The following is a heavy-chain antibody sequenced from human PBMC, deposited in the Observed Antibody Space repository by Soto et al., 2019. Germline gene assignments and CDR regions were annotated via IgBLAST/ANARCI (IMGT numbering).Heavy chain of an antibody. J-gene: IGHJ6*02. CDR3: ARPYCRSTRCYLYYYGMDV. Sequence: QVQVVESGGGVVQPGTSLRLSCAASGFTFSVSAIHWVRQAPGKGLEWVAVISSDGSHQYYADSVRGRFTISRNNPKNTLYLQMSSLSAEDTAVYYCARPYCRSTRCYLYYYGMDVWGPGTTVTVSS. CDR1: GFTFSVSA. D-gene: IGHD2-2*01. V-gene: IGHV3-30-3*01. CDR2: ISSDGSHQ.